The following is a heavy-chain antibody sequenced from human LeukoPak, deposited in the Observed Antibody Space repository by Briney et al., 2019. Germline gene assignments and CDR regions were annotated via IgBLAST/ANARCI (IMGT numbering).Heavy chain of an antibody. V-gene: IGHV1-3*01. D-gene: IGHD5-18*01. CDR3: ARHRPRHGDTADY. J-gene: IGHJ4*02. CDR1: GYIFISYA. Sequence: ASVKVSCKASGYIFISYAMHWLRQAPGQRLEWMGWINAGNGNTKYSQKFQGRVTITRDTSASTVYMELSSLRSEDTAVYYCARHRPRHGDTADYWGQGTLVTVSS. CDR2: INAGNGNT.